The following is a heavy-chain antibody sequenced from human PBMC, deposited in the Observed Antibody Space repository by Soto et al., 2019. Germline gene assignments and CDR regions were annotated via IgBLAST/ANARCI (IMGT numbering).Heavy chain of an antibody. CDR1: GVSITSGGYS. CDR3: AGTAKVYSNYYAVDV. Sequence: QLQLQESGSGLVKPLQTLSLNCAVSGVSITSGGYSWGWIRQPPGKALEYIGYIYHSRTTYYNPSLTRRLTTSPERSKNRYSLKLISVTAADTAVYYCAGTAKVYSNYYAVDVWCQGNTVTVSS. CDR2: IYHSRTT. V-gene: IGHV4-30-2*01. J-gene: IGHJ6*02. D-gene: IGHD2-21*02.